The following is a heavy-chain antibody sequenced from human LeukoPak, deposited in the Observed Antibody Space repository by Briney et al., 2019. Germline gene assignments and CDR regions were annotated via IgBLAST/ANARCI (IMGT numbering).Heavy chain of an antibody. CDR3: ARDSDWLLFDY. D-gene: IGHD3-9*01. CDR1: GFTFSAYW. J-gene: IGHJ4*02. CDR2: IHREGTTT. Sequence: GGSLRLSCAASGFTFSAYWMHWVRQVPGKGLVWVSRIHREGTTTIYADSVKGRFTISRDNGKNTLYLHMNSLRADDTAVYYCARDSDWLLFDYWGQGTLVTVSS. V-gene: IGHV3-74*01.